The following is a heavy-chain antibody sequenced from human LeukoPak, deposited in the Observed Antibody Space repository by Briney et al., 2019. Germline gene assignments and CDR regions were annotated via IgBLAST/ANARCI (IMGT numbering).Heavy chain of an antibody. CDR1: GGSVNNYD. Sequence: KPSETLSLTCTVSGGSVNNYDWSWIRQPAGKGLEYIGYIYYSGSTNYNPSLKSRVTISVDTSKNQFSLNLKSVTAADTAVYYCARDRAEGGGYWFDPWGQGTLVTVSS. CDR3: ARDRAEGGGYWFDP. V-gene: IGHV4-59*02. CDR2: IYYSGST. J-gene: IGHJ5*02. D-gene: IGHD5-12*01.